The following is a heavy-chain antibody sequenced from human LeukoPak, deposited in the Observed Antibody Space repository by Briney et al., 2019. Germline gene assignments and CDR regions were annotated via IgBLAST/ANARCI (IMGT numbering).Heavy chain of an antibody. J-gene: IGHJ4*02. CDR1: GFIVSSTY. CDR2: IYSGGST. Sequence: GGSLRLSCAASGFIVSSTYMSWVRQAPGKGLEWVSVIYSGGSTYYADSVKGRFTISRDNSKNTLYLQMNSLRAEDTAVYYCARDRSGYSSFDYWGQGTLVTVSS. V-gene: IGHV3-66*02. D-gene: IGHD6-13*01. CDR3: ARDRSGYSSFDY.